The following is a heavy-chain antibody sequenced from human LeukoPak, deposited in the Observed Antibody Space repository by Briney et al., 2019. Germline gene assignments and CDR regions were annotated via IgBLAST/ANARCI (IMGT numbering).Heavy chain of an antibody. CDR1: GFTFSNYAM. D-gene: IGHD3-3*01. Sequence: PGGSLRLSCAASGFTFSNYAMSWVRQPPGKGLEWIGEIYHSGSTNYNPSLKSRVTISVDKSKNQFSLKLSSVTAADTAVYYCARELGYDRGQGTLVTVSS. CDR3: ARELGYD. V-gene: IGHV4-4*02. J-gene: IGHJ4*02. CDR2: IYHSGST.